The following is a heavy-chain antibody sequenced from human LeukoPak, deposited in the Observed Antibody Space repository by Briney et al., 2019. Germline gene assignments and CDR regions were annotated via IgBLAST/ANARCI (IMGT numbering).Heavy chain of an antibody. Sequence: GRSLRLSCAASGFTFSSYAMHWVRQAPGKGLEWVAVISYDGSNKYYADSVKGRFTISRDNSKNTLYLQMDSLRAEDTAVYYCASEDYDSSGYYPHWGQGTLVTVSS. V-gene: IGHV3-30*04. CDR1: GFTFSSYA. CDR3: ASEDYDSSGYYPH. D-gene: IGHD3-22*01. CDR2: ISYDGSNK. J-gene: IGHJ4*02.